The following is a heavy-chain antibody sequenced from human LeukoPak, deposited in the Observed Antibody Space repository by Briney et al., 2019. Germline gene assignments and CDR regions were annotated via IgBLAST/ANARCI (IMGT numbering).Heavy chain of an antibody. CDR1: GFTFSSYA. CDR2: ISGSGGST. V-gene: IGHV3-23*01. J-gene: IGHJ6*02. CDR3: EKVPVGYSSRWSCYYYYGMDV. D-gene: IGHD6-19*01. Sequence: GGSLRLSCAASGFTFSSYAMSGVRQAPGKGLEWVSAISGSGGSTYYADSVKGRLTISRDNSKNTLYLQMNSLRAEDTAVYYCEKVPVGYSSRWSCYYYYGMDVWGQGTTVTVSS.